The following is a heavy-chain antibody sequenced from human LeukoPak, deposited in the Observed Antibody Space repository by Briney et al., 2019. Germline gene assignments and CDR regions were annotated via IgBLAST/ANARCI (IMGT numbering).Heavy chain of an antibody. CDR3: ARVASGVGYNWFDP. CDR2: IYYSGST. CDR1: GGSFSGYY. V-gene: IGHV4-34*09. Sequence: SETLSLTCAVYGGSFSGYYWSWIRQHPGKGLEWIGYIYYSGSTYYNPSLKSRVTISVDTSKNQFSLKLTSVTAADTAVYYCARVASGVGYNWFDPWGQGTLVTVSS. J-gene: IGHJ5*02. D-gene: IGHD2-15*01.